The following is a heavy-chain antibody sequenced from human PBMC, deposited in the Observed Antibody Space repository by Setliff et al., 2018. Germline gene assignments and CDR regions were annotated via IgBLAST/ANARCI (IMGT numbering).Heavy chain of an antibody. Sequence: SETLSLTCTVSGGSISSSSYYWGWIRQPPGKGLEWIGSIYYSGNTYYNPSLKSRVTISVDTSKNQFSLKLSSVTAADTAVYYCARGRVEMATITPFDYWGQGTLVTVSS. CDR3: ARGRVEMATITPFDY. CDR2: IYYSGNT. D-gene: IGHD5-12*01. J-gene: IGHJ4*02. CDR1: GGSISSSSYY. V-gene: IGHV4-39*07.